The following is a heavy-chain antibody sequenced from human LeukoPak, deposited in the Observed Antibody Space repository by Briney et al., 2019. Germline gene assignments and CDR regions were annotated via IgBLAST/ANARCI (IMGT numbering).Heavy chain of an antibody. CDR3: ASDYGDYNFDN. CDR1: GGSFSGYY. V-gene: IGHV4-34*01. D-gene: IGHD4-17*01. CDR2: INHSGST. Sequence: SETLSLTCAVYGGSFSGYYWSWIRQPPGKGLEWIGEINHSGSTNYNPSLKSRVTISVDTSKNQFSLKLSSVTAADTAVYYCASDYGDYNFDNWGQGTLVTVSS. J-gene: IGHJ4*02.